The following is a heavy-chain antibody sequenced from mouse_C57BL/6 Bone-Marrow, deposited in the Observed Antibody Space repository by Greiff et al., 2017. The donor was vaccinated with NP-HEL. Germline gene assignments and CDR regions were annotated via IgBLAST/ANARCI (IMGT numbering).Heavy chain of an antibody. CDR2: IYPGSGST. D-gene: IGHD6-1*01. J-gene: IGHJ1*03. CDR1: GYTFTDHT. CDR3: ARIPTGYFDV. Sequence: VQLQQSDAELVKPGASVKISCKVSGYTFTDHTIHWVKQRPGQGLEWIGDIYPGSGSTNYNEKFKSKATLTVDTSSSTAYMQLSSLTSEDSAVYYCARIPTGYFDVWGTGTTVTVSS. V-gene: IGHV1-78*01.